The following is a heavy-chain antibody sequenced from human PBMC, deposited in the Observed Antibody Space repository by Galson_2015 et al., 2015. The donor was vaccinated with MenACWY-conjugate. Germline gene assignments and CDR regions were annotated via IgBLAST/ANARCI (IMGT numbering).Heavy chain of an antibody. Sequence: SLRLSCAASGFTFSSYEMNWVRQAPGKGLEWVSYISSSGNTIYYADSVKGRFTISRDNAKNSLYLQMKSLRAEDTAVYYCARGVYDSSGYYFPWGQGTLVTVSS. CDR3: ARGVYDSSGYYFP. CDR1: GFTFSSYE. CDR2: ISSSGNTI. D-gene: IGHD3-22*01. J-gene: IGHJ1*01. V-gene: IGHV3-48*03.